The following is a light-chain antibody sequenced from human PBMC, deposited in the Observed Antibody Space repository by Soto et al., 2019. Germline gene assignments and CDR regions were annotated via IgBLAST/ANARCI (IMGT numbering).Light chain of an antibody. CDR2: KAS. J-gene: IGKJ1*01. V-gene: IGKV1-5*03. CDR3: QQYNSQGT. Sequence: DIQMTQSPSTLSASVGDRVTITCRASQSISNWLAWYQQKPGKAPKLLIYKASSLESGVPSRFSDSGSGTEFTLTISSLQPDDFATYYCQQYNSQGTFGQGTKVEIK. CDR1: QSISNW.